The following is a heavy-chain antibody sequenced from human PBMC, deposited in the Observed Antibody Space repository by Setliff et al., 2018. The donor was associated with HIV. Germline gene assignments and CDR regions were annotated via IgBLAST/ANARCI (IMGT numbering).Heavy chain of an antibody. V-gene: IGHV4-39*07. CDR3: AKEDPYYYETPEGFDP. Sequence: SETLSLTCTVSGGSISSSSYYWGWIRQPPGKGLEWIGSIYYSGSTYYNPSLKSRVTISVDTSKNQFSLKLSSVTSADTAMYYCAKEDPYYYETPEGFDPWGQGTPVTVSS. J-gene: IGHJ5*02. D-gene: IGHD3-22*01. CDR1: GGSISSSSYY. CDR2: IYYSGST.